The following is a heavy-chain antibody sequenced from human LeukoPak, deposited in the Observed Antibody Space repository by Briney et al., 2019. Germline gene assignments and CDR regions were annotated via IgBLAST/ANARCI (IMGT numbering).Heavy chain of an antibody. J-gene: IGHJ4*02. CDR1: GFTLGDHY. CDR3: ARSYCSSTNCYGLDYFDY. D-gene: IGHD2-2*01. V-gene: IGHV3-72*01. Sequence: GGSLRLSCTTSGFTLGDHYIDWVRQAPGKGLKWVGWIRNKANSYATEYAASVKGRFTISRDDSQNSLYLQMNSLKTEDTAVYYCARSYCSSTNCYGLDYFDYWGQGTLVTVSS. CDR2: IRNKANSYAT.